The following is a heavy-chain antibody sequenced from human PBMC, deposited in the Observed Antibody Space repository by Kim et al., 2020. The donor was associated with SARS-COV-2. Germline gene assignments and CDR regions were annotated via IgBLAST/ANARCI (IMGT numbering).Heavy chain of an antibody. CDR1: GFPFSSHD. D-gene: IGHD1-26*01. CDR2: IGADGDT. J-gene: IGHJ6*02. V-gene: IGHV3-13*01. CDR3: VRDISGSDYYYGMDV. Sequence: GGSLRLSCAASGFPFSSHDMHWVRQATGKGLEWVSGIGADGDTYYLGSVRGRFTISRENAKNSLYLQMNSLTVGDTAVYYCVRDISGSDYYYGMDVWGQGTTLSVSS.